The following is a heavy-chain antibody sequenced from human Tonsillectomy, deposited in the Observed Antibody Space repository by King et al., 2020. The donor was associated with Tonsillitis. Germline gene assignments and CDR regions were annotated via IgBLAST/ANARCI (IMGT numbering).Heavy chain of an antibody. D-gene: IGHD1-26*01. V-gene: IGHV4-61*01. Sequence: QLQELGPGLVKPSETLSLTCTVSGGSVSSGSYYWSWIRQPPGKGLEWIGYIYYSGSTNYNPSLKSRVTISVDTSKNQFSLKVSSVTAADTAVYYCARMWEWIPDYWGQGTLVTVSS. CDR3: ARMWEWIPDY. CDR2: IYYSGST. CDR1: GGSVSSGSYY. J-gene: IGHJ4*02.